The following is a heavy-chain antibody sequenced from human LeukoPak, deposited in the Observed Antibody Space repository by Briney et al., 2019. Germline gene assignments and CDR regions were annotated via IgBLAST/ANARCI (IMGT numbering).Heavy chain of an antibody. CDR3: AREPGIAALDY. D-gene: IGHD6-13*01. CDR1: GGSISSYY. CDR2: IYYSGST. J-gene: IGHJ4*02. V-gene: IGHV4-59*01. Sequence: SETLSLTCTVSGGSISSYYRSWIRQPPGKGLEWIGYIYYSGSTNYNPSLKSRVTISVDTSKNQFSLKLSSVTAADTAVYYCAREPGIAALDYWGQGTLVTVSS.